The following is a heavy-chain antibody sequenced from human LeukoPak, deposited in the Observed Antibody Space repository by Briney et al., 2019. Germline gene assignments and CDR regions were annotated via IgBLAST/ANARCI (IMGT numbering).Heavy chain of an antibody. J-gene: IGHJ6*03. V-gene: IGHV1-69*05. Sequence: SVKVSCKASGGTFSSYAISWVRQAPGQGLEWMGGIIPIFGTANYAQKFQGRVTITTDESTSTAYMELSSLRSEDTAVYYCARAGYCSSTSCLTPWYYYYMDVWGKGTTVTDS. CDR1: GGTFSSYA. CDR2: IIPIFGTA. D-gene: IGHD2-2*01. CDR3: ARAGYCSSTSCLTPWYYYYMDV.